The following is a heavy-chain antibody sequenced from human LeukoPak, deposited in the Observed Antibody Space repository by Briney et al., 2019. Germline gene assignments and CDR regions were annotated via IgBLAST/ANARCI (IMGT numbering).Heavy chain of an antibody. V-gene: IGHV3-23*01. D-gene: IGHD6-13*01. CDR2: ISGSGGTT. J-gene: IGHJ4*02. Sequence: GGSLRLSCAASGFTFTSHAITWVRQAPGRGLEWVSAISGSGGTTYYADSVKGRFTISRDNSKNTLYLQMNSLRAEDTAVYYCAPGEQQLGYWGQGTLVTVSS. CDR1: GFTFTSHA. CDR3: APGEQQLGY.